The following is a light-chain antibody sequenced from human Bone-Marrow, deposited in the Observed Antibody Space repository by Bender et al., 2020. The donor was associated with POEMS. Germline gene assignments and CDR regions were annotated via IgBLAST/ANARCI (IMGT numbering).Light chain of an antibody. Sequence: SALTQPASVSGSPGQSITISCTGSSSDVESYRLVSWYQQKPGKAPKLMIYAVSKRPSGASSRFSGSKSGNTASLTISVLQAEDEGDYYCSSYTNTKTLVLFGGGTKLTVL. CDR1: SSDVESYRL. CDR2: AVS. CDR3: SSYTNTKTLVL. J-gene: IGLJ3*02. V-gene: IGLV2-14*02.